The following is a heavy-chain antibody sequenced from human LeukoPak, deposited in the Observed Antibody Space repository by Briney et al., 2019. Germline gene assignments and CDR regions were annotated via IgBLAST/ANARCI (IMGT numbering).Heavy chain of an antibody. CDR2: ISWNSGSI. J-gene: IGHJ3*02. V-gene: IGHV3-9*01. CDR1: GFTLDDYA. Sequence: SGGSLRLSCAASGFTLDDYAMHWVRQAPGKGLEWVSGISWNSGSIGYADSVKGRFTISRDNAKNSLYLQMNRLRAEDTALYYCAKDVRSPSAFDIWGQGTMVTVSS. CDR3: AKDVRSPSAFDI.